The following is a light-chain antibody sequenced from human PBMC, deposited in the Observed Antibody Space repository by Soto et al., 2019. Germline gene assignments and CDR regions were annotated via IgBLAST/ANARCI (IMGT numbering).Light chain of an antibody. Sequence: DIQMTQSPPSLSASLGDSVTITCRASEPITDFLSWYQLKPGKAPRLLIYSASNVQPGVPSSFSGSGYGTDFTLTLIGLQLEDSATYYCQQTFSPFVTFGAGTKV. J-gene: IGKJ4*01. V-gene: IGKV1-39*01. CDR3: QQTFSPFVT. CDR2: SAS. CDR1: EPITDF.